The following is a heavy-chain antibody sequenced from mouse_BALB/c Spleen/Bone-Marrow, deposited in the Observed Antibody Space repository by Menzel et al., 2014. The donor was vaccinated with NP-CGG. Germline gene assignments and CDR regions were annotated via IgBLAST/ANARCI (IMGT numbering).Heavy chain of an antibody. V-gene: IGHV1-54*01. J-gene: IGHJ3*01. Sequence: QVQLQQSGAELVRPGTSVKVSCKASAYAFTNYLIEWIKKRPGQGLEWIGAINPGSDSSTYNEKFRGKATLTADNSSSTAYMQLSSLTSDDSAVYFCARAIYYDHDDGGPFAYWGQGTLVTVSA. CDR3: ARAIYYDHDDGGPFAY. D-gene: IGHD2-4*01. CDR2: INPGSDSS. CDR1: AYAFTNYL.